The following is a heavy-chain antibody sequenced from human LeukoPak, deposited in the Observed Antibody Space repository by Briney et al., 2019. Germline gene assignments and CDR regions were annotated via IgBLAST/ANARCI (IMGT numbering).Heavy chain of an antibody. V-gene: IGHV3-20*04. CDR2: INWNGGST. CDR1: GFTFSSYS. Sequence: GGSLRLSCAASGFTFSSYSMNWVRQVPGKGLEWVSGINWNGGSTGYADSVKGRFTISRDNAKNSLYLQMNSLRAEDTALYYCARRGSGAGSYYYSDYWGQGTLVTVSS. CDR3: ARRGSGAGSYYYSDY. D-gene: IGHD3-10*01. J-gene: IGHJ4*02.